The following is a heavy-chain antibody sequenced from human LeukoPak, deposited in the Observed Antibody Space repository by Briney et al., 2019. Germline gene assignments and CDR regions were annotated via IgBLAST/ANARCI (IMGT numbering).Heavy chain of an antibody. Sequence: PGGSLRLSCAASGFTFSSYAMSWVRQAPGKGLEWVSGISESGDNTYYVDSVKGRFTISRDNSQNTVYLQMNSLRAEDTAIYYCAKGGLRPVTTGDYWGQGTLVTVSS. D-gene: IGHD4-17*01. CDR3: AKGGLRPVTTGDY. V-gene: IGHV3-23*01. J-gene: IGHJ4*02. CDR1: GFTFSSYA. CDR2: ISESGDNT.